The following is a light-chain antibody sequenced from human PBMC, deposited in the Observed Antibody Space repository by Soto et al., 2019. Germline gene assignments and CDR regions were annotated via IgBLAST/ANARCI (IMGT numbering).Light chain of an antibody. CDR1: SSDVGGYNY. V-gene: IGLV2-14*01. Sequence: QSVLTQPASVSGSPGQSITISCTGTSSDVGGYNYVSWYQQHPGKAPKLMIYDVSNRPSGVSNRFSGSKSGNTASLTISGLQAEDEADYYCSSYTSSSPNVVFGAGTKLTVL. J-gene: IGLJ2*01. CDR3: SSYTSSSPNVV. CDR2: DVS.